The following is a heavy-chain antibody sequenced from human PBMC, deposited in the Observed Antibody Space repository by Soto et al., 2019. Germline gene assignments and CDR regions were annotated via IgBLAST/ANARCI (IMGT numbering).Heavy chain of an antibody. CDR3: ARALTTVTLFDP. CDR1: GGSISSGGYY. CDR2: IYYSGST. J-gene: IGHJ5*02. D-gene: IGHD4-17*01. V-gene: IGHV4-31*03. Sequence: QVQLQESGPGLVKPSQTLSLTCTVSGGSISSGGYYWSWIRQHPGKGLEWIGYIYYSGSTHYNPSLXSXXTISGDTSKNQFSLKLSSVTAADTAVYYCARALTTVTLFDPWCQGTLVTVSS.